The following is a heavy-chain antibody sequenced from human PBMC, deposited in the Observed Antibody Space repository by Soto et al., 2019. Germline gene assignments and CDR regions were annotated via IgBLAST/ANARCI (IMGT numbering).Heavy chain of an antibody. V-gene: IGHV5-51*01. J-gene: IGHJ6*02. Sequence: GEPLKICCKGSGYSFTSYGIGWVRQMPGKGLEWMGIIYPGDSDTRYSPSFQGQVTISADKSISTAYLQWSSLKASDTAMYYCARQPRAYYYGMDVWGQGTTVTVSS. CDR1: GYSFTSYG. CDR2: IYPGDSDT. CDR3: ARQPRAYYYGMDV.